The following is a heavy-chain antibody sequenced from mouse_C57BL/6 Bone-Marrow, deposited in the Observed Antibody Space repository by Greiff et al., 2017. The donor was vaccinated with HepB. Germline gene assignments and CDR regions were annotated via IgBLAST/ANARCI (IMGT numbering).Heavy chain of an antibody. Sequence: EVKLMESGGGLVQSGRSLRLSCATSGFTFSDFYMEWVRQAPGKGLEWIAASRNKANDYTTEYSASVKGRFIVSRDTSQSILYLQMNALRAEDTAIYYCARDASYYGSSYWYFDVWGTGTTVTVSS. V-gene: IGHV7-1*01. CDR3: ARDASYYGSSYWYFDV. CDR1: GFTFSDFY. J-gene: IGHJ1*03. D-gene: IGHD1-1*01. CDR2: SRNKANDYTT.